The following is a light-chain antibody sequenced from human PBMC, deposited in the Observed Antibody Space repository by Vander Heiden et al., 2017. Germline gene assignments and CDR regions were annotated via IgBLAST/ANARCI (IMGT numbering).Light chain of an antibody. CDR2: GNE. Sequence: QSVLTQPPSASATPGQRVTISCFGVSSTIGSNSVNWYQQIPGTAPRLLIFGNEQRPSGVPDRFSGSKSGTSASLAISGLQSEDEGDYYCAAWDDSLNGPLFGGGTKLSVL. CDR1: SSTIGSNS. V-gene: IGLV1-44*01. J-gene: IGLJ2*01. CDR3: AAWDDSLNGPL.